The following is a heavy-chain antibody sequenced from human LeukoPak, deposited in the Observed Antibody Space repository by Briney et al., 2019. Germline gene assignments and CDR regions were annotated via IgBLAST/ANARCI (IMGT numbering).Heavy chain of an antibody. V-gene: IGHV3-64*04. J-gene: IGHJ6*02. CDR3: ARVPTTVTPLYYYYGMDV. CDR1: GFTFSSYA. CDR2: INNNGGIT. Sequence: PGGSLRLSCSASGFTFSSYAMHWVRQAPGKGLEYVSSINNNGGITYYADSVKGRFTISRDNSKNTLYLQMNSLRAEDTAVYYCARVPTTVTPLYYYYGMDVWGQGTTVTVSS. D-gene: IGHD4-17*01.